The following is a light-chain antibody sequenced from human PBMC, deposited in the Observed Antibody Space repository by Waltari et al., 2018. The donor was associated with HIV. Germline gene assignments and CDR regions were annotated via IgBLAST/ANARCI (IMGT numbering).Light chain of an antibody. J-gene: IGKJ1*01. CDR1: QSLQRSNGYKY. V-gene: IGKV2-28*01. CDR3: MQTLQTPWT. CDR2: LGS. Sequence: DIVMTQSPLSLPVTPGEPASISCRSTQSLQRSNGYKYLDWFLQKPGQAPQLLIYLGSNRASGVPDMFSGSGSGTDFTLQISRVEAEDVGVYYCMQTLQTPWTFGQGTKVEIK.